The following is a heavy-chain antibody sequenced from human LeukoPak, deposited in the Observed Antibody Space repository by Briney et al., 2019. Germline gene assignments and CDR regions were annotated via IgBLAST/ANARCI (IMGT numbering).Heavy chain of an antibody. CDR1: GFTLSSYW. Sequence: PGGSLRLSCAAPGFTLSSYWMIWVRQAPGKGLEWVADIKQDGSEISYVDSVKGRFTISRDNAKNSLYLQMNSLRAEDTAVYYCVRGNPFGGYWGQGTLVTVSS. D-gene: IGHD2-15*01. CDR3: VRGNPFGGY. CDR2: IKQDGSEI. J-gene: IGHJ4*02. V-gene: IGHV3-7*03.